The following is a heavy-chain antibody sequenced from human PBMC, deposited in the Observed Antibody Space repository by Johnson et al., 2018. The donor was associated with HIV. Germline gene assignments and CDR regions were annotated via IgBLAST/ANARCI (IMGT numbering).Heavy chain of an antibody. J-gene: IGHJ3*02. V-gene: IGHV3-30-3*01. Sequence: VQLMESGGGLVQPGRSLRLSCAGSGFTFSSYAMHWVRQAPGKGLEWVAVISYDGNNKYYADSVKGRVTISRDNSKNTLYLQMNSLRAEDTAVYYCARDRGYDALDIWGQGTMVTFSS. CDR3: ARDRGYDALDI. CDR2: ISYDGNNK. CDR1: GFTFSSYA. D-gene: IGHD3-22*01.